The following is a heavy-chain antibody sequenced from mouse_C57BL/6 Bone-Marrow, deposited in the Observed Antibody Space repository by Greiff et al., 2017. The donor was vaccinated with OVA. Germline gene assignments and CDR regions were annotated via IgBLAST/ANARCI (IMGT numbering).Heavy chain of an antibody. Sequence: EVKLMESGGGLVKPGGSLKLSCAASGFTFSDYGMHWVRQAPEKGLEWVAYISSGSSTIYYADTVKGRFTISRDNAKNTLFLQLTSLRSEDTAMYYCAREGYPDYWGQGTTLTVSS. J-gene: IGHJ2*01. V-gene: IGHV5-17*01. D-gene: IGHD3-1*01. CDR2: ISSGSSTI. CDR3: AREGYPDY. CDR1: GFTFSDYG.